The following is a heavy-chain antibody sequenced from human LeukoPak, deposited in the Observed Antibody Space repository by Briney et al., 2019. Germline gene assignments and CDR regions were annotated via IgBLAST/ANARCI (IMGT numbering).Heavy chain of an antibody. Sequence: GASVKVSCKASGYTFTGYYIHWVRQAPGQGLEWMGWINPNSGGTNYAQKFQGRVTMTRDTSISTAYMELSRLRSDDTAVYYCARLQHTAMGQGFDYWGQGTLVTVSS. D-gene: IGHD5-18*01. J-gene: IGHJ4*02. CDR2: INPNSGGT. CDR3: ARLQHTAMGQGFDY. V-gene: IGHV1-2*02. CDR1: GYTFTGYY.